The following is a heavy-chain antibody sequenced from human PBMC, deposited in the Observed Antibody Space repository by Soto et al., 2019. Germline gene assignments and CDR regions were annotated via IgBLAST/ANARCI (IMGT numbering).Heavy chain of an antibody. CDR2: INPNGGST. J-gene: IGHJ4*02. V-gene: IGHV1-46*03. Sequence: QVQLVQPGAEVKKPGASVKFSCKASGYIFTNFYIHWVRQAPGQGLEWIGIINPNGGSTNYAQNFQGRVTMTRDTSTSTVYMDLSSLRSEDTAVYYCTRGLASGDYSGQGTLITVSS. CDR1: GYIFTNFY. D-gene: IGHD6-6*01. CDR3: TRGLASGDY.